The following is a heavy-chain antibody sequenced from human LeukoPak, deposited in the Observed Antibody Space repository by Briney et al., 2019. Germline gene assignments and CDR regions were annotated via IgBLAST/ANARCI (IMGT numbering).Heavy chain of an antibody. CDR1: GYTCTVYY. J-gene: IGHJ5*02. CDR3: ARGRNIAVAGTRWFDP. CDR2: SNPNSGGT. Sequence: ASVKVSCKASGYTCTVYYIHWVRLAPGQGLERMGWSNPNSGGTNYAQKFQGRVTMTRDTSISTAYMELSRLRSDDTAGYYCARGRNIAVAGTRWFDPWGQGSLVTVSA. V-gene: IGHV1-2*02. D-gene: IGHD6-19*01.